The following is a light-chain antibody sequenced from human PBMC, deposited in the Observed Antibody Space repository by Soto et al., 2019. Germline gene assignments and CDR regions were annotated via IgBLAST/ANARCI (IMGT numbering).Light chain of an antibody. CDR3: QQYDGSPRT. CDR2: GAS. Sequence: EIVLTQSPGTLSSSPGERATLSCRASQSLTSSYLAWYQQKPGQAPRLLIYGASSRATGIPDRFTGSGSGTDFTLTISRLEPEDFAVYYCQQYDGSPRTFGQGTKVEIK. J-gene: IGKJ1*01. V-gene: IGKV3-20*01. CDR1: QSLTSSY.